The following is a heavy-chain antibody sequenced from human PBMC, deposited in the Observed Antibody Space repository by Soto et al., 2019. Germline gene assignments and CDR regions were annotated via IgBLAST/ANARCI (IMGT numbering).Heavy chain of an antibody. J-gene: IGHJ4*02. CDR3: ARGDSTMAFPYY. V-gene: IGHV4-30-4*01. Sequence: PSETLSLTCTVSGGSISSGGYYWTWIRQTPGRGLEYIGYINYSEGTYYNPFLQSRFTISIDTSKNQFSLKLSSVTAADTAVYYCARGDSTMAFPYYCGQGTLVTVS. D-gene: IGHD3-10*01. CDR2: INYSEGT. CDR1: GGSISSGGYY.